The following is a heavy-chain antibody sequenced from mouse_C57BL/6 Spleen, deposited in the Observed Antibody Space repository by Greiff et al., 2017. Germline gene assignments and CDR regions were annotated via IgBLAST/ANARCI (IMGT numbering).Heavy chain of an antibody. V-gene: IGHV1-54*01. CDR3: ARSVDYDEDAMDY. Sequence: QVQLQQSGAELVRPGTSVKVSCKASGYAFTNYLIEWVKQRPGQGLEWIGVINPGSGGTNYNEKFKGKATLTADKSSSTAYMQLSSLTSEDSAVYFCARSVDYDEDAMDYWGQGTSVTVSS. J-gene: IGHJ4*01. D-gene: IGHD2-4*01. CDR1: GYAFTNYL. CDR2: INPGSGGT.